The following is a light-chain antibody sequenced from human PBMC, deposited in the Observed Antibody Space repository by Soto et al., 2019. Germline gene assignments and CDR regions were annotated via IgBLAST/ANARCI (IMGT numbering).Light chain of an antibody. CDR3: ETGDSNTVV. V-gene: IGLV4-60*02. CDR2: LEGSGSY. J-gene: IGLJ2*01. Sequence: QPVLTQSSSASASLGCSVKLTCTLSSGHSSYITAGHQQQPGKAPRYLMKLEGSGSYNMGGGVPDRSSGSSSGADRSVTMSDREFEDEPDYYCETGDSNTVVFGGGTKLTVL. CDR1: SGHSSYI.